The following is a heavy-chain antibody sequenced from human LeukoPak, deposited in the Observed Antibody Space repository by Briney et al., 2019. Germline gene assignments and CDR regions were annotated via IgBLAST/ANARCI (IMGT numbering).Heavy chain of an antibody. CDR1: GFTVSSNY. CDR2: IYSGGST. Sequence: GGSLRLSCAASGFTVSSNYMSWVRQAPGKGLEWVSVIYSGGSTYYADSVKGRFTISRDNSKNTLYLQMNSLRADDTAVYYCARVLTGSGSYYTYYYYYYMDVWGKGTTVTVSS. V-gene: IGHV3-53*01. CDR3: ARVLTGSGSYYTYYYYYYMDV. J-gene: IGHJ6*03. D-gene: IGHD3-10*01.